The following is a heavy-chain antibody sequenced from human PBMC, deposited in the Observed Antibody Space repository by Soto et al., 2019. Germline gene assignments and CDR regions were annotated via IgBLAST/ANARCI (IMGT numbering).Heavy chain of an antibody. CDR3: ARACSSTSCYNGAADY. CDR1: GGSFSGYY. CDR2: INHSGST. D-gene: IGHD2-2*02. Sequence: QVQLQQWGAGLLKPSENLSLTCAVYGGSFSGYYWSWIRQSPGKGLEWIGEINHSGSTNYNPSLKSQVTISVDTSKNQFSLKLSSVTAADTAVYYCARACSSTSCYNGAADYWGQGTLVTVSS. V-gene: IGHV4-34*01. J-gene: IGHJ4*02.